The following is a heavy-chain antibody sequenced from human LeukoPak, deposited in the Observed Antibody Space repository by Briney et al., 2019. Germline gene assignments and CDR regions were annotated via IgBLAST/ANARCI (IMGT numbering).Heavy chain of an antibody. V-gene: IGHV4-39*01. CDR2: IYYSGST. CDR1: GGSISSGNYY. CDR3: ARLDCSPGSCYFDY. J-gene: IGHJ4*02. Sequence: PSETLSLTCTVSGGSISSGNYYWGWIRQPPGKGLEWLGNIYYSGSTNYNPSLKSRVTISVDTSKNQFSLNLISVTAADTAVYYCARLDCSPGSCYFDYWGQGTLVTVSS. D-gene: IGHD2-15*01.